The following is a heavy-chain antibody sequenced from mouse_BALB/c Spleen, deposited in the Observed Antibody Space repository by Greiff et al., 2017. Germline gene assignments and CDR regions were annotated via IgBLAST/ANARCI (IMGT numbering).Heavy chain of an antibody. J-gene: IGHJ4*01. CDR1: GFTFTDYY. CDR2: IRNKSNGYTT. D-gene: IGHD2-1*01. CDR3: GRKYGNYDWMDY. Sequence: EVQVVESGGGLVQPGASLTLSCTTSGFTFTDYYMSWVRQPPGKALEWLGFIRNKSNGYTTEYSVSVKGRFTISRDNSTSILYLQMNTLRAEDSATYYYGRKYGNYDWMDYWGQGTLVTVS. V-gene: IGHV7-3*02.